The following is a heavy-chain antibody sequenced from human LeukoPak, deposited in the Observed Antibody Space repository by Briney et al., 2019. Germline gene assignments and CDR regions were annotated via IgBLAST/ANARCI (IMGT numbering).Heavy chain of an antibody. CDR1: GDSISGYY. V-gene: IGHV4-59*01. D-gene: IGHD3-16*01. CDR2: VYYSGAT. CDR3: ASLDYVKFYFDY. J-gene: IGHJ4*02. Sequence: SETLSLTCTVSGDSISGYYWSWIRQPPGERLEWIGYVYYSGATNYNPSLKSRVTISVDTSRNQFSLNLRSVTAADTAVYYCASLDYVKFYFDYWGQGTLVTVSS.